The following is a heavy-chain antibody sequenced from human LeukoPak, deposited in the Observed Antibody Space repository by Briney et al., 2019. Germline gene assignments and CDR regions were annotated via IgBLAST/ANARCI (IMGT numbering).Heavy chain of an antibody. CDR2: IGAYKGNT. D-gene: IGHD6-13*01. V-gene: IGHV1-18*01. Sequence: ASVKDSCKGSGYTFTSYGMSWVRQAPGQEGAWVGWIGAYKGNTNYPQKLQARDTLTPDTSTRKPYMEVRRLRDDETGGYDCVRGWLRRLGKQQLVLFEDYFVYWGQGTLVTVSS. J-gene: IGHJ4*02. CDR1: GYTFTSYG. CDR3: VRGWLRRLGKQQLVLFEDYFVY.